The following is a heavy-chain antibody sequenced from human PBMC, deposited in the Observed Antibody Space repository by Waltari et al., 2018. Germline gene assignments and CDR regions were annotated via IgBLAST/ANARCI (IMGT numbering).Heavy chain of an antibody. Sequence: QVQLQESGPGLVKPSETLSLTCTVSGGSISSHYWSWIRQPPGKGLEWIGYIYYSGSTNYNPSLKSRVTISVDTSKNQFSLKLSSVTAADTAVYYCARRHVQYYFDYWGQGTLVTVSS. CDR1: GGSISSHY. CDR3: ARRHVQYYFDY. J-gene: IGHJ4*02. CDR2: IYYSGST. D-gene: IGHD4-4*01. V-gene: IGHV4-59*11.